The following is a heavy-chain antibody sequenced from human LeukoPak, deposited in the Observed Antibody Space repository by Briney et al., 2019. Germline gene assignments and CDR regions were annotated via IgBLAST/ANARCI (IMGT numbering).Heavy chain of an antibody. CDR1: GYTFTGYY. D-gene: IGHD3-16*02. CDR3: ARVGQDYVWGSYRGYYFDY. V-gene: IGHV1-2*02. CDR2: INPNSGGT. J-gene: IGHJ4*02. Sequence: ASVKVSCKASGYTFTGYYMHWVRQAPGQGLEWMGWINPNSGGTNYAQKFQGRVTITADESTSTAYMELSSLRSEDTAVYYCARVGQDYVWGSYRGYYFDYWGRGTLVTVSS.